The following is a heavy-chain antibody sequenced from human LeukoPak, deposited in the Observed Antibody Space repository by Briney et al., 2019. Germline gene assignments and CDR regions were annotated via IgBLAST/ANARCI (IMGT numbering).Heavy chain of an antibody. CDR1: GFTFSSYA. V-gene: IGHV3-23*01. CDR2: ISGSGGST. D-gene: IGHD5-12*01. J-gene: IGHJ4*02. Sequence: GGSLRLSCAASGFTFSSYAMSWVRQAPGKGLEWVSAISGSGGSTYYADSVKGRFTISRDNSKNTLYLQMNSLRAGDTAVYYCAKDGQWLRRGSFDYWGQGTLVTVSS. CDR3: AKDGQWLRRGSFDY.